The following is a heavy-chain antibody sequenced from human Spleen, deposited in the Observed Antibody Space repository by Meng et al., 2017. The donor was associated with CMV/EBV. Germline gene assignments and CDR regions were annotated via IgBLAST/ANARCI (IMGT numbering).Heavy chain of an antibody. CDR1: FG. J-gene: IGHJ4*02. D-gene: IGHD3-16*02. Sequence: FGLSWLLQAPGKGLEWVSGINWTGGSTGYADYGKGQFTISRDNAKNSLYLQMNSLRAEDTALYHWARVALGRLGELSRSGSEYYFDYWGQGTLVTVSS. CDR3: ARVALGRLGELSRSGSEYYFDY. CDR2: INWTGGST. V-gene: IGHV3-20*01.